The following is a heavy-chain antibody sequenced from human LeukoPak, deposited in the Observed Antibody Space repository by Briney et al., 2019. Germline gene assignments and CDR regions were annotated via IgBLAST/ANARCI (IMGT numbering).Heavy chain of an antibody. D-gene: IGHD5-24*01. CDR3: ARDEEMATILNY. J-gene: IGHJ4*02. CDR2: INPNSGGT. V-gene: IGHV1-2*02. CDR1: GYTFTGYY. Sequence: ASVKVSCKASGYTFTGYYMHWVRQARGQGLEWMGWINPNSGGTNYAQKFQGRVTMTRDTSISTAYMELSRLRSDDTAVYYCARDEEMATILNYWGQGTLVTVSS.